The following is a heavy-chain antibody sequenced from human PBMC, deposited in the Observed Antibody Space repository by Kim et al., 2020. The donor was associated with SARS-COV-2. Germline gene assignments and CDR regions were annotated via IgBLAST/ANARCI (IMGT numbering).Heavy chain of an antibody. J-gene: IGHJ1*01. CDR1: GFRFSGYW. V-gene: IGHV3-7*04. CDR3: ARGQGWVDL. Sequence: GGSLRLSCAASGFRFSGYWMTWVRQAPGKGPECVANINQDGSERYYVDSVKGRFTISRDNTKNALYLQMDSLRVEDTAVFHCARGQGWVDLWGQGTLVTV. CDR2: INQDGSER. D-gene: IGHD1-26*01.